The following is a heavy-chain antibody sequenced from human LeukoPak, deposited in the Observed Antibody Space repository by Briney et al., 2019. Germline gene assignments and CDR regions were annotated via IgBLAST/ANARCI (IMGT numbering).Heavy chain of an antibody. CDR2: IRYDGSNK. D-gene: IGHD3-16*01. CDR3: AKDKSWGYFDY. Sequence: GGSLRLSCAASGFTFSNYGMHWVRQAPGKGLEWVAFIRYDGSNKDYADSVKGRFTISRDNSKSTLYLQMNSLRGDDTAVYYCAKDKSWGYFDYWGQGTLVTVSS. CDR1: GFTFSNYG. V-gene: IGHV3-30*02. J-gene: IGHJ4*02.